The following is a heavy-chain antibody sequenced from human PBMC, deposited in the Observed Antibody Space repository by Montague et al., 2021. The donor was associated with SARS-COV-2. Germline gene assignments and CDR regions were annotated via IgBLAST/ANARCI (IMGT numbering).Heavy chain of an antibody. CDR1: GGSLSGYY. D-gene: IGHD3-3*01. CDR3: ARGADYDFWSGYLGYKWFDP. Sequence: SETLSLTCAVYGGSLSGYYWAWIRQTPGKGLEWIGEINHSGNTNYNPSLKSRLTISVDTSKKQFSLKLSSVTTADAAVYYCARGADYDFWSGYLGYKWFDPWGLGTTVTVSS. J-gene: IGHJ5*01. CDR2: INHSGNT. V-gene: IGHV4-34*01.